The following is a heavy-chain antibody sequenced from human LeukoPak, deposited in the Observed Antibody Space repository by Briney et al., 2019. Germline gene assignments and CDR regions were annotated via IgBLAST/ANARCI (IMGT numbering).Heavy chain of an antibody. CDR1: GFTFSSYW. Sequence: PGGSLRLSCAASGFTFSSYWMHWVRQAPGKGLVCVSHINSDESSTSYADSVKGRFTISRDNAKNTLYLQMDGLRAEDTAVYYCARGRHRSYGMDVWGQGTTVTVSS. V-gene: IGHV3-74*01. CDR3: ARGRHRSYGMDV. J-gene: IGHJ6*02. CDR2: INSDESST.